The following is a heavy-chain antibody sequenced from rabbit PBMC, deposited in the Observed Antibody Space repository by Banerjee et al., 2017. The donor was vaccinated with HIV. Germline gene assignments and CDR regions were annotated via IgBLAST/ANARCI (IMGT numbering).Heavy chain of an antibody. J-gene: IGHJ4*01. D-gene: IGHD1-1*01. CDR3: ARDLAVVIGYYFNL. V-gene: IGHV1S45*01. Sequence: QEQLVESGGGVNQPEGSLTLTFKASGFDFSSNAMCWVRQAPGKGLEWIACINTSSGNTCSAAWSKVPFTISKALSTKVTLQITTLTAAYSCACFCARDLAVVIGYYFNLWGQGTLVTVS. CDR1: GFDFSSNA. CDR2: INTSSGNT.